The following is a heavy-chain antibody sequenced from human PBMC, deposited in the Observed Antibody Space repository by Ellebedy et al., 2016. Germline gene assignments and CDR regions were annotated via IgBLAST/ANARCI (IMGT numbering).Heavy chain of an antibody. CDR2: MSGSGGST. J-gene: IGHJ4*02. Sequence: GGSLRLSCAASGFTFSSYAMSWVRQAPGKGLEWVSAMSGSGGSTYHADSVKGRFTISRDNSKNTLYLQMNSLRAEDTAVYYCAKDSSGWSYFDYWGQGTLVTVSS. CDR3: AKDSSGWSYFDY. D-gene: IGHD6-19*01. CDR1: GFTFSSYA. V-gene: IGHV3-23*01.